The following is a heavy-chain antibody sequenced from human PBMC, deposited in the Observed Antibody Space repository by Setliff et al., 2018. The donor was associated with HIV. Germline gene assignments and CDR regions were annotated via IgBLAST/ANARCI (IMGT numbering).Heavy chain of an antibody. D-gene: IGHD1-26*01. CDR3: TRRSGSYYFDY. Sequence: GESLKISCAASGFTFSSYAMTWVRQAPGKGLEWVGFIRSKAYGGTTEYAASVKGRFTISRDDSKSIAYLQMNSLKTEDTAVYYCTRRSGSYYFDYWGQGTLVTVSS. J-gene: IGHJ4*02. V-gene: IGHV3-49*04. CDR2: IRSKAYGGTT. CDR1: GFTFSSYA.